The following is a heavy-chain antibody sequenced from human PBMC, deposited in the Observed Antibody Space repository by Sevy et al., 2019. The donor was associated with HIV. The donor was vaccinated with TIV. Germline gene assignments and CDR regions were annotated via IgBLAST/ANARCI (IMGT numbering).Heavy chain of an antibody. CDR2: INHSGST. CDR1: GGSFSGYY. V-gene: IGHV4-34*01. Sequence: SETLSLTCAVYGGSFSGYYWSWIRQPPGKGLDWIGEINHSGSTNYNPSLKSRVTISVDTSKNQFSLKLSSVTAADTAVYYCARGGNYDSSGYLDYWGQGTLVTVSS. J-gene: IGHJ4*02. D-gene: IGHD3-22*01. CDR3: ARGGNYDSSGYLDY.